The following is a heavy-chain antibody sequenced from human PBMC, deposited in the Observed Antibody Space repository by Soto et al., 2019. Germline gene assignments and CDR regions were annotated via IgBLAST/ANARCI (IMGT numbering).Heavy chain of an antibody. J-gene: IGHJ4*02. Sequence: QVQLVQSGAEVKKTGASVKVSCKASGYTFTSYAMHWVRQAPGQSLEGMGWINAGNGNTKYSQKFKGRVTITRDTSASTAYMELSGLRSEDTAVYYCARDLQADYWGQGTLVTVSS. CDR3: ARDLQADY. CDR1: GYTFTSYA. V-gene: IGHV1-3*01. CDR2: INAGNGNT.